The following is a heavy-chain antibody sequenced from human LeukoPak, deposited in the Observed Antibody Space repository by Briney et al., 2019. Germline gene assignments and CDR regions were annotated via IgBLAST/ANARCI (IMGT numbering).Heavy chain of an antibody. CDR3: AEVYYDFWSGHNWFDP. D-gene: IGHD3-3*01. CDR1: GGPISSYY. Sequence: SETLSLTCTVSGGPISSYYWSWIRQPPGKGLEWIGYIYYSGSTNYNPSLKSRVTISVDTSKNQFSLKLSSVTAADTAVYYCAEVYYDFWSGHNWFDPWGQGTLVTVSS. J-gene: IGHJ5*02. CDR2: IYYSGST. V-gene: IGHV4-59*08.